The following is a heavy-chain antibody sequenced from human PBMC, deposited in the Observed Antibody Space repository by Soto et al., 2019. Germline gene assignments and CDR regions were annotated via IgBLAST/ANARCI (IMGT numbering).Heavy chain of an antibody. J-gene: IGHJ6*02. CDR3: ARVEGYSSSWYRGYYYYGMDV. CDR1: GYSFTSYG. D-gene: IGHD6-13*01. CDR2: ISAYNGNT. Sequence: ASVKVSCKASGYSFTSYGISWVRQAPGQGLAWMGWISAYNGNTNYAQKLQGRVTMTTDTSTSTAYMELRSLRSDDTAVYYCARVEGYSSSWYRGYYYYGMDVWGQGTTVTVSS. V-gene: IGHV1-18*01.